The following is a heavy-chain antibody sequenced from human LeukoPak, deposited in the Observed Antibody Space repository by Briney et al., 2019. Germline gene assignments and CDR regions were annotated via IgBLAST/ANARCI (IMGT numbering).Heavy chain of an antibody. Sequence: GGSLRLSCAAPGFTFSSYWMSWVRQAPGKGLEWVANIKQDGSEKYYVDSVKGRFTISRDNAKNSLYLQMNSLRAEDTAVYYCARDMGSSWYRVFDYWGQGTLVTVSS. V-gene: IGHV3-7*01. J-gene: IGHJ4*02. CDR3: ARDMGSSWYRVFDY. D-gene: IGHD6-13*01. CDR1: GFTFSSYW. CDR2: IKQDGSEK.